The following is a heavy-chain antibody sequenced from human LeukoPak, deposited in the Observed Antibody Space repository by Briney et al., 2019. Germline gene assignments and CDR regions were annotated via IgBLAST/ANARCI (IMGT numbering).Heavy chain of an antibody. J-gene: IGHJ4*02. CDR3: ARRWVCSSTSCYRIPYFDY. D-gene: IGHD2-2*02. CDR2: INPSGGST. CDR1: GYTFTSYY. V-gene: IGHV1-46*01. Sequence: ASVKVSCTASGYTFTSYYMHWVRQAPGQGLEWMGIINPSGGSTSYAQKFQGRVTMTRDTSTSTVYMELSSLRSEDTAVYYCARRWVCSSTSCYRIPYFDYWGQGTLVTVSS.